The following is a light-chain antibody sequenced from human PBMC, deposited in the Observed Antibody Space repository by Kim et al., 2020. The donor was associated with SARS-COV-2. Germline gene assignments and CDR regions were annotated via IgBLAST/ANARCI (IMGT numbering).Light chain of an antibody. CDR2: AAS. Sequence: SASVGDRVKITCRASQDISTSLAWYQQKPGKPPKSLIHAASSLQSGVPSRVSGSGSGTEFTLTISSLQPEDFATYYCQQYNTYPLTFGGGTKVDIK. J-gene: IGKJ4*01. CDR1: QDISTS. CDR3: QQYNTYPLT. V-gene: IGKV1D-16*01.